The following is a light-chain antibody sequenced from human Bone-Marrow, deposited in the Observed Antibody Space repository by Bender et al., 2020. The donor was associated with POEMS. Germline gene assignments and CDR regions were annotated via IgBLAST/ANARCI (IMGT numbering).Light chain of an antibody. CDR3: CSFTSTSTYV. CDR1: SSDVGGYDY. J-gene: IGLJ1*01. CDR2: DVT. V-gene: IGLV2-14*03. Sequence: QAALTQPASVSGSPGQSITISCTGTSSDVGGYDYVSWYQQHPGKAPKVMIYDVTSRPSGISNRFSGSKSGNTASLTISGLQAEDEADYYCCSFTSTSTYVFGTGTKVTVL.